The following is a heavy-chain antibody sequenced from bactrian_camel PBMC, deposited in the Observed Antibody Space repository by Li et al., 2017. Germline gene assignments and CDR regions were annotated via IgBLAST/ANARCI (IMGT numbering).Heavy chain of an antibody. CDR1: GDAHRTTF. Sequence: HVQLVESGGGSVQAGGSLRLSCEASGDAHRTTFMGWFRQAPGKEREGVASISSYGNLYYSDSVKGRFTISQDTGKNTVYLQMNNTIPEDTAMYYCAAQGPGGPGGSCRVLPIYYYYRGQGTQVTVS. V-gene: IGHV3S53*01. J-gene: IGHJ4*01. CDR2: ISSYGNL. CDR3: AAQGPGGPGGSCRVLPIYYYY. D-gene: IGHD6*01.